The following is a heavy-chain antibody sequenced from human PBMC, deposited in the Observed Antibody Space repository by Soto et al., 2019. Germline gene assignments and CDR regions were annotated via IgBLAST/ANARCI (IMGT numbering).Heavy chain of an antibody. V-gene: IGHV4-31*03. J-gene: IGHJ3*02. CDR1: GGSISSGGYY. CDR2: IYHSGST. D-gene: IGHD3-22*01. CDR3: ASQFGIVDNPDAFDI. Sequence: SETLSLTCTVSGGSISSGGYYWSWIRQHPGKGLEWIGYIYHSGSTYYNPSLKSRVTISVDTSKNQFSLKLSSVTAADTAVYYCASQFGIVDNPDAFDIWGQGTMVTVSS.